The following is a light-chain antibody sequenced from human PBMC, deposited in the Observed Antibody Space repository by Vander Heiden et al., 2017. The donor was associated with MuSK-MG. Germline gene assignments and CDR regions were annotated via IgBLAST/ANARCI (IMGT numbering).Light chain of an antibody. CDR1: NIGSKS. Sequence: SYVLTQPPSVSVAPGQTARITCGGNNIGSKSVHWYQQKPGQAPVLGGYDDSDRPSGIPERFSGSNSGNKATLTISRVEAGDEADYYCQVWDSSSDHPVFGGGTKLTVL. J-gene: IGLJ2*01. CDR3: QVWDSSSDHPV. V-gene: IGLV3-21*02. CDR2: DDS.